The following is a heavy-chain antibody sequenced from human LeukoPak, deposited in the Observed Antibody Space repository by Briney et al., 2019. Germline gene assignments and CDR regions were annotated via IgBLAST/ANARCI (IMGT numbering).Heavy chain of an antibody. CDR1: GYRFTSYW. Sequence: GESLKISCKGSGYRFTSYWIGWVRQMPGKGLEGIGIIYPGDSDTRYSPSFQGQVTIPAHKSISTAYLQWSSLKASDTAMYYCARQSSDCSSTSCYLSWFDPWGQGTLVTVSS. D-gene: IGHD2-2*01. CDR3: ARQSSDCSSTSCYLSWFDP. J-gene: IGHJ5*02. CDR2: IYPGDSDT. V-gene: IGHV5-51*01.